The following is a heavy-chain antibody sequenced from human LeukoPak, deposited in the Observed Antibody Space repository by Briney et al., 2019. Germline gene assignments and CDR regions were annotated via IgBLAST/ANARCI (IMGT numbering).Heavy chain of an antibody. D-gene: IGHD2-2*01. Sequence: GGSLRLSCAASGFTFSSYDMHWVRQATGKGLEWVSAIGTAGDTYYPGSVKGRFTISRENAKNSLYLQMNSLRAGDTAVYYCARGASVPAAFDYWGQGTMVTDSS. CDR1: GFTFSSYD. J-gene: IGHJ4*02. CDR3: ARGASVPAAFDY. V-gene: IGHV3-13*04. CDR2: IGTAGDT.